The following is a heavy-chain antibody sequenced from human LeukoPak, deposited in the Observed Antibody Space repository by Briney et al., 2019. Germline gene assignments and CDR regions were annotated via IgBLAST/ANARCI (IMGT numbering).Heavy chain of an antibody. V-gene: IGHV3-66*01. Sequence: GGSLRLSCAVSGLTLNKQYMTWVRQAPGQGLDFVSRIYPTGFTYVPDSVRARITISRDEYKNTRFLTMKSLSADATPVYYCAEGWFEIHWGRGTLVSVSS. CDR1: GLTLNKQY. D-gene: IGHD3-10*01. J-gene: IGHJ4*02. CDR3: AEGWFEIH. CDR2: IYPTGFT.